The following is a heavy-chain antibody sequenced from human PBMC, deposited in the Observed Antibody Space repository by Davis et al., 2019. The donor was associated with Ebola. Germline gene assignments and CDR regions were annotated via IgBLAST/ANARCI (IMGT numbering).Heavy chain of an antibody. V-gene: IGHV3-21*01. CDR3: ARDRSPYGDLGMDY. Sequence: GGSLRLSCAASGFTFSSYSLNWVRQAPGKGLEWVSSISSSSSNIYYADSVKGRFTISRDNAKNSLYLQMNSLRAEDTAVYYCARDRSPYGDLGMDYWGQGTLVTVSS. D-gene: IGHD4-17*01. CDR2: ISSSSSNI. J-gene: IGHJ4*02. CDR1: GFTFSSYS.